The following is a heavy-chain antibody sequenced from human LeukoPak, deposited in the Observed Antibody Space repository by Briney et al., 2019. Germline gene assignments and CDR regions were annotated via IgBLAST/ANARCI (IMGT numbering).Heavy chain of an antibody. V-gene: IGHV1-24*01. J-gene: IGHJ4*02. D-gene: IGHD3-22*01. CDR2: FDPGDGET. CDR1: GYTLTELS. Sequence: ASVKVSCKVSGYTLTELSMHWVRQAPGKGLEWMGGFDPGDGETIYAQKFQGRVTMTEDTSTDTAYMELSSLRSEDTAVYYCATVLVPQSDYYDSSGYLSAFDYLGQGTLVTVSS. CDR3: ATVLVPQSDYYDSSGYLSAFDY.